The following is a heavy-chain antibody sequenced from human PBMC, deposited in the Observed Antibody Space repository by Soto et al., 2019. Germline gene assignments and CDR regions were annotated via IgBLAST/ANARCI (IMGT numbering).Heavy chain of an antibody. CDR1: GGSISSGGYY. Sequence: QVQLQESGPGLVKPSQTLSLTCTVSGGSISSGGYYWSWIRQHPGKGLEWIGYIYYSGSTYYNPSPKRRVTISVDTSKNPFPLKLSSVTAADTAVYYCARVDTSMGATCVSYWGQGTLVTVSS. J-gene: IGHJ4*02. V-gene: IGHV4-31*03. CDR3: ARVDTSMGATCVSY. D-gene: IGHD1-26*01. CDR2: IYYSGST.